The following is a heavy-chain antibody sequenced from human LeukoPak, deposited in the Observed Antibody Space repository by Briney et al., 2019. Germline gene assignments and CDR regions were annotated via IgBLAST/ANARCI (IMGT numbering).Heavy chain of an antibody. CDR1: GFTFSSYG. V-gene: IGHV3-33*06. Sequence: GESLKISCAASGFTFSSYGMHWVRQAPGKGLEWVAVIWYDGSNKYYADSVKGRFTISRDNSKNTLYLQMNSLRAEDTAVYYCAKDLYYYDSSGYEFDYWGQGTLVTVSS. D-gene: IGHD3-22*01. J-gene: IGHJ4*02. CDR3: AKDLYYYDSSGYEFDY. CDR2: IWYDGSNK.